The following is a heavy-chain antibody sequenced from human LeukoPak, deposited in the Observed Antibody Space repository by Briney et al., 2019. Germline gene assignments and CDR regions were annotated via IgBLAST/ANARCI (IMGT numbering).Heavy chain of an antibody. CDR1: AFTLSSYS. V-gene: IGHV3-21*01. CDR2: ISSIISNI. J-gene: IGHJ4*02. D-gene: IGHD3-10*01. CDR3: AREGALYGSGSYYSDPPFDY. Sequence: GGSLRLSCAVSAFTLSSYSMNWVRQAPGKGLEWVSSISSIISNIYYEDSVKGRFTISRDNAKNSLYLQMNSLRAEDTAVYYCAREGALYGSGSYYSDPPFDYWGQGTLVTVSS.